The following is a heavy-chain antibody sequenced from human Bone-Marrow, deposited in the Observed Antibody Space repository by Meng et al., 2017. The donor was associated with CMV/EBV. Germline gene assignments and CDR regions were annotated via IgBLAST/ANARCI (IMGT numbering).Heavy chain of an antibody. CDR3: ARDSTIVGVKGYYYGMDV. Sequence: ETLSLTCAASGFTFSSYSMNWVRQAPGKGLEWVSYISSSSSTIYYADSVKGRFTISRDNAKNSLYLQMNSLRAEDTAVYYCARDSTIVGVKGYYYGMDVWGQGTTVTVSS. J-gene: IGHJ6*02. V-gene: IGHV3-48*04. D-gene: IGHD1-26*01. CDR1: GFTFSSYS. CDR2: ISSSSSTI.